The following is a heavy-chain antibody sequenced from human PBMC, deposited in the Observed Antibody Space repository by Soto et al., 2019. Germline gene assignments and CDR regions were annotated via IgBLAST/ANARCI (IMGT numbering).Heavy chain of an antibody. Sequence: HPGGSLRLSCAASGFPFRNFAMAWVRQAPGKGLEWVPIISNSGSSTYHGDSVKGRFTTSRDNSKGTLSLHMRGVRIDDTAVYFCARADLLWDSFDLWGQGTLVTVSS. V-gene: IGHV3-23*05. D-gene: IGHD2-2*01. CDR3: ARADLLWDSFDL. J-gene: IGHJ4*02. CDR2: ISNSGSST. CDR1: GFPFRNFA.